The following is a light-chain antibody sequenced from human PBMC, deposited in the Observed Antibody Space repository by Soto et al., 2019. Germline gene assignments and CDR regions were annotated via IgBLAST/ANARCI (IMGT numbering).Light chain of an antibody. V-gene: IGKV3-11*01. CDR2: DAS. CDR1: QSVSSN. Sequence: EIVMTQSPVTLSMSPGERVILSCRASQSVSSNLAWYQQSPGQAPRLIIYDASTRATGIPARFSGSGFGTDFTLTISSLEPEDAAVYYCQQRSNWPPITFGQGTRLEIK. CDR3: QQRSNWPPIT. J-gene: IGKJ5*01.